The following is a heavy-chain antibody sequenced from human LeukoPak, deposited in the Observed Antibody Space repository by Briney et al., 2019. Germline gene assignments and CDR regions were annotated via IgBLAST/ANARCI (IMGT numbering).Heavy chain of an antibody. CDR2: ISNNGGST. V-gene: IGHV3-64*01. Sequence: AGGSLRLSCAASGSTFSRYAMHWVRQSPGKGLKYVSAISNNGGSTYYATSVKGRFTISRDNSKNTLYLQMGSLRAEDMAVYYCARVGDSDAFDIWGQGTVVTVSS. D-gene: IGHD4-17*01. J-gene: IGHJ3*02. CDR1: GSTFSRYA. CDR3: ARVGDSDAFDI.